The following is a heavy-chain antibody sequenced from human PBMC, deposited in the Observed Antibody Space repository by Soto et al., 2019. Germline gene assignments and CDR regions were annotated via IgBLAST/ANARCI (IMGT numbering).Heavy chain of an antibody. CDR3: ATDLPTEGAGEFDY. D-gene: IGHD1-26*01. CDR1: GFTFKTAW. J-gene: IGHJ4*02. V-gene: IGHV3-15*01. Sequence: GGPLRLSCVASGFTFKTAWMAWVRQAPGKGLEWVGHVTTGGPTHYAAPVKGKFTISRDDSKNTAYLQMNSLKAEDTAVYYCATDLPTEGAGEFDYWGQGTPVTVSS. CDR2: VTTGGPT.